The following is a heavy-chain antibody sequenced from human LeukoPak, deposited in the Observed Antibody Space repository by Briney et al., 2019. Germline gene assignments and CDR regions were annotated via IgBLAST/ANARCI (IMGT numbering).Heavy chain of an antibody. CDR2: ISYSGGT. D-gene: IGHD3-22*01. J-gene: IGHJ3*02. CDR3: AREVEYYDSSGYRPHAFDI. Sequence: PSETLSLTCTVSDGSIINNNHYWGWTRQPPGKGLEWIGSISYSGGTAYNPSLRSRVTISVDTSKNQFSLKVNSVTAAGTAVYYCAREVEYYDSSGYRPHAFDIWGQGTLVTVSS. CDR1: DGSIINNNHY. V-gene: IGHV4-39*02.